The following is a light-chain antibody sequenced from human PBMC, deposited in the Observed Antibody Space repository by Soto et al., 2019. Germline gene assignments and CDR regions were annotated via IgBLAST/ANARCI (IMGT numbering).Light chain of an antibody. CDR1: QSVGSD. V-gene: IGKV3-11*01. Sequence: EVVLTRFPATLSLSPGERATLSCRASQSVGSDIAWYQQKPGQAPRLLIYDTSNRATGIPARFSGSGSGADFTLTISSLEPEDFAVYFCQQRSSWPLTFGGGTKVEIK. CDR2: DTS. CDR3: QQRSSWPLT. J-gene: IGKJ4*01.